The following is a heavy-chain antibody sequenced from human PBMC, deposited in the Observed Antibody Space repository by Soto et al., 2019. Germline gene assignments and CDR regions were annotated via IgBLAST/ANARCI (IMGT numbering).Heavy chain of an antibody. D-gene: IGHD3-10*01. CDR2: ISGSGGST. V-gene: IGHV3-23*01. CDR1: GFTFSNYA. J-gene: IGHJ4*02. CDR3: AKDVAAITMVRGVIITPYYFDY. Sequence: LRLSCAASGFTFSNYAMSWVRQAPGKGLEWVSVISGSGGSTYYADSVKGRFTISRDNSKNTLYLQMNSLRAEGTAVYYCAKDVAAITMVRGVIITPYYFDYWGQGTLVTVSS.